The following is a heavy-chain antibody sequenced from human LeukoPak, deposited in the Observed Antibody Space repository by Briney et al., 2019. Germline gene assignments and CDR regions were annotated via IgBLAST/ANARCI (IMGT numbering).Heavy chain of an antibody. CDR2: IYSGGST. D-gene: IGHD5-12*01. J-gene: IGHJ4*02. CDR1: GFAVSSNY. Sequence: GGSLRLSCAASGFAVSSNYMSWVRQAPGKGLEWVSVIYSGGSTYYAGSVKGRFTISRDNSKNTLYLQMNSLRAEDTAVYYCARWGHSDYESFPTKFDYWGQGTLVTVSS. V-gene: IGHV3-66*02. CDR3: ARWGHSDYESFPTKFDY.